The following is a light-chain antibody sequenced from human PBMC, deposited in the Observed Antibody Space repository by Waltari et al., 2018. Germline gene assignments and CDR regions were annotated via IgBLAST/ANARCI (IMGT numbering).Light chain of an antibody. CDR1: SSDVGAYNY. CDR2: EVS. V-gene: IGLV2-8*01. CDR3: FSYAGSNNLV. J-gene: IGLJ2*01. Sequence: QSALTQPPSASGSPGQSVTISCTGTSSDVGAYNYVSWYQQHPDKAPQLTIFEVSQRPSGVPVRFTGSKSGNTASLTVSGLQAEDEADYYCFSYAGSNNLVFGGGTKLTVL.